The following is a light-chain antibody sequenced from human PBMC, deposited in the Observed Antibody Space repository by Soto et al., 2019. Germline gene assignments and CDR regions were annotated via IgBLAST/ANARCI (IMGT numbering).Light chain of an antibody. CDR3: AAWDDILNGYV. CDR2: SNY. J-gene: IGLJ1*01. CDR1: SSNIEGNT. V-gene: IGLV1-44*01. Sequence: QSVLTQPPSASGTPGQRVTISCSGSSSNIEGNTVTWYQQLPGTAPKLVIYSNYDRPSGVPDRFSGSTSGTSASLVIRGLQSEDEADYYCAAWDDILNGYVFGGGTKVTV.